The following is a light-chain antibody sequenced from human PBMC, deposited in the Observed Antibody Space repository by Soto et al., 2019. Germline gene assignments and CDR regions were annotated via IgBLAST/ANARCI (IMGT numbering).Light chain of an antibody. Sequence: EIVLTQSPATLSLSPGERATLSCRASQSVRNYLAWYQQKPVQSPMLLIYDASNRATGIPGRFICIGSGTAFTLTIRSLEPEDFAVYSCQQRSNWPWTFGQGTKVEIK. V-gene: IGKV3-11*01. CDR1: QSVRNY. J-gene: IGKJ1*01. CDR2: DAS. CDR3: QQRSNWPWT.